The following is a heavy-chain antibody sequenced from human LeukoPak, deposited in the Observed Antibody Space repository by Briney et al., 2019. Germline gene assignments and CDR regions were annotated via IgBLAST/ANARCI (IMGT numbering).Heavy chain of an antibody. CDR1: GGSISSYY. D-gene: IGHD3-10*01. CDR2: IHTSGST. CDR3: ARDPGTMLRGSRRGYDGNYYYMDV. Sequence: PSETLSLTCTVSGGSISSYYWSWIRQPAGKGLEWIGRIHTSGSTNYNPSLKSRVTMSGDTSKNQFSLKLSSVTAADTAVYHCARDPGTMLRGSRRGYDGNYYYMDVWGKGTTVTISS. J-gene: IGHJ6*03. V-gene: IGHV4-4*07.